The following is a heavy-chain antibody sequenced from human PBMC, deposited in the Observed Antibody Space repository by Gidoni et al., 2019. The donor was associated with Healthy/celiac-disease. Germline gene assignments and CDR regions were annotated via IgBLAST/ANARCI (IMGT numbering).Heavy chain of an antibody. V-gene: IGHV3-21*01. CDR2: NSSSSSYI. CDR3: ARDVGYCSSTSCYGVGDDI. D-gene: IGHD2-2*01. J-gene: IGHJ3*02. CDR1: GFTFSSYS. Sequence: SCAATGFTFSSYSMNWFRHAPGKGLEWFSSNSSSSSYIYYAASVKGRFTISRDNAKNSLYLKMNSLRAEDTAVYYCARDVGYCSSTSCYGVGDDIWGQGTMVTVSS.